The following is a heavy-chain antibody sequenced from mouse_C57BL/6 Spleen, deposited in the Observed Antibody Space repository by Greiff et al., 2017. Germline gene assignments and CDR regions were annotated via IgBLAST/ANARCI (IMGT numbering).Heavy chain of an antibody. J-gene: IGHJ1*03. Sequence: VQLQQPGAELVKPGASVKLSCKASGYTFTSYWMHWVKQRPGQGLEWIGMIHPNSGSTNYNEKFTSKATLTVDKSSSTAYMQLSSLTSEDSAVYYCARGGIRYFDVWGTGTTVTVSS. V-gene: IGHV1-64*01. CDR3: ARGGIRYFDV. CDR1: GYTFTSYW. CDR2: IHPNSGST.